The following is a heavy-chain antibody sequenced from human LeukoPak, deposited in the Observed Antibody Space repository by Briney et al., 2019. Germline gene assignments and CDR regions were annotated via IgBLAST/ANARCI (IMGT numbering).Heavy chain of an antibody. Sequence: PSQTLSLTCTVAGGSINSGDYYWSWIRQSPGKGLEWIAYIYYSGSTYYNPSLKSRVTISVDTSKNQFSLELSSVTAADTAVYYCARGGSSGYYYYMDVWGKGTTVTVSS. D-gene: IGHD6-6*01. J-gene: IGHJ6*03. V-gene: IGHV4-30-4*08. CDR3: ARGGSSGYYYYMDV. CDR1: GGSINSGDYY. CDR2: IYYSGST.